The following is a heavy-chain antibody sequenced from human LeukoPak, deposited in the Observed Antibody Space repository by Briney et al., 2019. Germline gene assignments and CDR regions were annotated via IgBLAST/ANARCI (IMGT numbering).Heavy chain of an antibody. CDR2: IYSGGNT. Sequence: GGSLRLSCAASGFTFNNYGMSWVRQAPGKGPEWVSVIYSGGNTYYADSVEGRFTISRDDSKNTLYLQMKSLRAEDTAVYYCARDPIMTTGNFDYWGQGTLVTVSS. V-gene: IGHV3-53*01. CDR1: GFTFNNYG. CDR3: ARDPIMTTGNFDY. D-gene: IGHD4-17*01. J-gene: IGHJ4*02.